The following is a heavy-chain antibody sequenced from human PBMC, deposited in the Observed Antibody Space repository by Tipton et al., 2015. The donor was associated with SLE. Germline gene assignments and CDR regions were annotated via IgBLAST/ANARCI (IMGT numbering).Heavy chain of an antibody. CDR2: IYTSGST. CDR3: EGDPVAGNYGMGV. CDR1: GGSISSYY. D-gene: IGHD6-19*01. Sequence: TLSLTCTVSGGSISSYYWSWIRQPAGKGLEWIGRIYTSGSTNYNPSLKSRVTMSVDTSKNQFSLKLSSVTAAGTAVYYCEGDPVAGNYGMGVWGQETTVTVSS. V-gene: IGHV4-4*07. J-gene: IGHJ6*02.